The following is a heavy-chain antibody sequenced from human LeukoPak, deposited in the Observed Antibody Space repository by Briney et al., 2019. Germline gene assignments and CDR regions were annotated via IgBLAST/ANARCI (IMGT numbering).Heavy chain of an antibody. CDR2: IWYDGSNK. Sequence: PGGSLRLSCAASGFTFSSYGMHWVRQAPGKGLEWVAVIWYDGSNKYYADSVKGRFTISRDNSKNTLYLQMNSLRAEDTAVYYCARWGRCYGDYCTDAFDIWGQGTMVTVSS. CDR3: ARWGRCYGDYCTDAFDI. CDR1: GFTFSSYG. J-gene: IGHJ3*02. V-gene: IGHV3-33*01. D-gene: IGHD4-17*01.